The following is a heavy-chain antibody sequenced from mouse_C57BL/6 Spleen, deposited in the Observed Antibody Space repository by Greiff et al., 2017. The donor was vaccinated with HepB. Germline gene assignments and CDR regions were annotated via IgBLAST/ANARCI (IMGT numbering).Heavy chain of an antibody. CDR2: ISSGGDYI. J-gene: IGHJ2*01. CDR1: GFTFSSYA. D-gene: IGHD4-1*01. CDR3: TRDPGTYYFDY. Sequence: EVQLVESGEGLVKPGGSLKLSCAASGFTFSSYAMSWVRQTPEKRLEWVAYISSGGDYIYYADTVKGRFTISRDNARNTLYLQRSSLKSEDTAMYYCTRDPGTYYFDYWGQGTTLTVSS. V-gene: IGHV5-9-1*02.